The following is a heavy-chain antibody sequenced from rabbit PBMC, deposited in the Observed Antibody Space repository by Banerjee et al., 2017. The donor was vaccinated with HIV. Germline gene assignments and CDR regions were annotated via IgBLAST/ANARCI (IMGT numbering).Heavy chain of an antibody. V-gene: IGHV1S45*01. D-gene: IGHD2-1*01. CDR2: INTSNGNT. Sequence: QEQLEESGGDLVKPEGSLTLTCTASGFSFSNKYVMCWVRQAPGKGLEWIACINTSNGNTVYASWAKGPFTISRTSSTTVTLQMTSLTGADTATYFCARATMMLVINLWGPGTLVTVS. CDR3: ARATMMLVINL. J-gene: IGHJ4*01. CDR1: GFSFSNKYV.